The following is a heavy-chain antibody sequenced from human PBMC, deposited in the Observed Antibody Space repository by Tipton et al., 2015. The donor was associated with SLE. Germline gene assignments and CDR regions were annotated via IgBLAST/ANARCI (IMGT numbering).Heavy chain of an antibody. D-gene: IGHD3-16*01. Sequence: SLRLSCAGSGXXXSSFXIXXXRQAPGKGLEWVAVIRSDGNNKFYADSVKGQFSVSRDNSKNTVYLQMDNLRPEDTAIYYCARDVNMIDYWGQGLPVIVSS. CDR3: ARDVNMIDY. CDR1: GXXXSSFX. CDR2: IRSDGNNK. J-gene: IGHJ4*02. V-gene: IGHV3-30*02.